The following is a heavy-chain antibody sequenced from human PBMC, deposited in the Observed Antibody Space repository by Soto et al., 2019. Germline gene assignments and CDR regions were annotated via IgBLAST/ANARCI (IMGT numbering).Heavy chain of an antibody. CDR2: LYSGGGT. Sequence: EVQLVESGGGLVQPGGSLRLSCAASGLSVSNNYIAWVRQAPGKGLEWVSVLYSGGGTHFADSVKVRFTISRDNSKNTVYLQMNSLRAGDTAVYYCARSEYSYVHFDYWGQGTLVTVSS. J-gene: IGHJ4*02. CDR3: ARSEYSYVHFDY. V-gene: IGHV3-66*01. D-gene: IGHD5-18*01. CDR1: GLSVSNNY.